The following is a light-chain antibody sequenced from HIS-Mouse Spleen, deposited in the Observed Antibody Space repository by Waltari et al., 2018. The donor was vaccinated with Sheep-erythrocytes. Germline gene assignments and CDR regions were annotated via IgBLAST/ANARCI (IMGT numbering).Light chain of an antibody. CDR3: SSYAGSNNWV. J-gene: IGLJ3*02. CDR2: EVS. V-gene: IGLV2-8*01. CDR1: SSDVGGYNY. Sequence: QSALTQSRSVSGSPGQSVTISCTGTSSDVGGYNYVSWYQQHPGKAPKLMIYEVSKRPSGVPDRFSGSKAGNTASLTVAGLQAEDEAYYYCSSYAGSNNWVFGGGTKLTVL.